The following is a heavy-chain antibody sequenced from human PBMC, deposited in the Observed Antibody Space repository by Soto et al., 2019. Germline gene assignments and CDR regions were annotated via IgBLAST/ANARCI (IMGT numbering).Heavy chain of an antibody. CDR2: ISYDGSNK. CDR3: AKDQVRLLAWSGFDY. D-gene: IGHD3-10*01. CDR1: GFTFSSYG. V-gene: IGHV3-30*18. J-gene: IGHJ4*02. Sequence: QVQLVESGGGVVQPGRSLRLSCAASGFTFSSYGMHWVRQAPGKGLEWVAVISYDGSNKYYADSVKGRFTISRDNSKNTLYLQMNSLRAEDTAVYYCAKDQVRLLAWSGFDYWGQGTLVTVSS.